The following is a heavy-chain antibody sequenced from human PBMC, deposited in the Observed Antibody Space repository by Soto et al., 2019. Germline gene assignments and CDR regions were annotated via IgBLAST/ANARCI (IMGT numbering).Heavy chain of an antibody. D-gene: IGHD3-10*01. Sequence: APGKGLEWVAVISYDGSNKYYADSVKGRFTISRDNSKNTLYLQMNSLRAEDTAVYYYANRGQPDRGGYYYYGMDVWGQGTTVTVSS. CDR3: ANRGQPDRGGYYYYGMDV. J-gene: IGHJ6*02. CDR2: ISYDGSNK. V-gene: IGHV3-30*18.